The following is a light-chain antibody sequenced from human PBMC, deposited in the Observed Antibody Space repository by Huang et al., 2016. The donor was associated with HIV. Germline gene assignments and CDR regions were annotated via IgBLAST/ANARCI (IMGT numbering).Light chain of an antibody. Sequence: EILMTQSPATLSVSPGERATLSCRASQSVSSNLAWYEQKPGQAPRLIINGGHTRATRIQAGLSGGGAEREFTHTNSSGEYADFAVYYCPQYNNRPPLTFGGGTKVEIK. CDR3: PQYNNRPPLT. V-gene: IGKV3-15*01. CDR2: GGH. CDR1: QSVSSN. J-gene: IGKJ4*01.